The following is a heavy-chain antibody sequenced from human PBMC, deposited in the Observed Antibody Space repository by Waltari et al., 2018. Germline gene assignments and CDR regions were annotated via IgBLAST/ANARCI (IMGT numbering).Heavy chain of an antibody. CDR3: ATGRGLPY. J-gene: IGHJ4*02. Sequence: EVQVVESGGGLVQPGGSLRLSCEGSEFTFSRFWMSWVRQTPGKGLEWVANIRQDGSEKYYVDSVKGRFTVSRDNARNSLYLQMNSLRAEDTAVYYCATGRGLPYWGQGTLVTVSS. V-gene: IGHV3-7*01. CDR2: IRQDGSEK. CDR1: EFTFSRFW.